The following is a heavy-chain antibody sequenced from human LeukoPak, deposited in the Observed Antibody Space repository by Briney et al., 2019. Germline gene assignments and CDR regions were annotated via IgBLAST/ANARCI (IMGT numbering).Heavy chain of an antibody. CDR1: GGSISSYY. J-gene: IGHJ4*02. D-gene: IGHD1-1*01. CDR3: ARGHGLESPYYFDY. V-gene: IGHV4-59*01. CDR2: IYYSGST. Sequence: SETLSLTCTVSGGSISSYYWSWIRQPPGKGLEWIGYIYYSGSTNYNPSLKSRVTISIDTSKNQFSLKLSSVTAADTAVYYCARGHGLESPYYFDYWGQGTLVTVSS.